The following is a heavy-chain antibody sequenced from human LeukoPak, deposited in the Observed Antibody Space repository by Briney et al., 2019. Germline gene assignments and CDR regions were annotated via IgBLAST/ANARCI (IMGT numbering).Heavy chain of an antibody. V-gene: IGHV3-48*04. D-gene: IGHD5-18*01. CDR2: ISSSSSTI. Sequence: GGSLRLSCAASGFTFSSYSMNWVRQAPGKGLEWVSYISSSSSTIYYADSVKGRFTISRDNAKNSLYLQMNSLRAEDTAVYYCSRLRGYSYGYADYWGQGTLVTVSS. CDR1: GFTFSSYS. CDR3: SRLRGYSYGYADY. J-gene: IGHJ4*02.